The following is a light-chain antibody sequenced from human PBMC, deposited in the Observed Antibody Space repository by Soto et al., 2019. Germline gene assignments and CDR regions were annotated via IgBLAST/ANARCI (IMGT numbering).Light chain of an antibody. V-gene: IGLV1-51*01. CDR2: DSD. CDR3: GAWDSGLSAVV. CDR1: SSNIGTNF. J-gene: IGLJ2*01. Sequence: QSVLTQPPSVSAAPGQTVTISCSGSSSNIGTNFVSWFQQIPGTAPKLLIYDSDKRPSGIPDRFSGSKSGTSATLGITGLQTGDEADYYCGAWDSGLSAVVFGGGTKLTVL.